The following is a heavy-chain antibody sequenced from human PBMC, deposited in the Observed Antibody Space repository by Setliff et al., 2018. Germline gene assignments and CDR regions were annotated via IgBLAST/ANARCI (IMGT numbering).Heavy chain of an antibody. CDR2: IYHSGST. V-gene: IGHV4-39*07. CDR1: GGSISSSSYY. Sequence: PSETLSLTCTVSGGSISSSSYYWGWIRQPPGKGLEWIGSIYHSGSTYYNPSLKSRVTISVDTSKNQFSLKLSSVTAADTAVYYCARDHGRITTVRGVLWGQGTLVTVSS. CDR3: ARDHGRITTVRGVL. D-gene: IGHD3-10*01. J-gene: IGHJ4*02.